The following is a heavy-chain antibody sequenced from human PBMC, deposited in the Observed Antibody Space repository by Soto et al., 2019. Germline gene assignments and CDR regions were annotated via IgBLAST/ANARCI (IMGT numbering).Heavy chain of an antibody. J-gene: IGHJ4*02. Sequence: ASVKVSCKASGYTFTSYGISWVRQAPGQGLEWMGWISPYNGFTNYAQKFQDIVTMTTDTFTSTAYMEVRSLRSDDTAVYYCAREVYSNVWYYFDYWGQGALVTVSS. CDR3: AREVYSNVWYYFDY. D-gene: IGHD6-19*01. CDR2: ISPYNGFT. V-gene: IGHV1-18*01. CDR1: GYTFTSYG.